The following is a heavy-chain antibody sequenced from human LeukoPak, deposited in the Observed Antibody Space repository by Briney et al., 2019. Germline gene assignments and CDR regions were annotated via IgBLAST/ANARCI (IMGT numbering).Heavy chain of an antibody. CDR2: INPNSGGT. V-gene: IGHV1-2*02. CDR3: AREGPLLWFGDSLNWFDP. CDR1: GYTFTGYY. D-gene: IGHD3-10*01. J-gene: IGHJ5*02. Sequence: GASVKVSCKASGYTFTGYYMHWVRQAPGQGLEWMGWINPNSGGTNYAQKFQGRVTMTRDTSISTAYMELSRLRSDDTAVYYCAREGPLLWFGDSLNWFDPWGPGTLVTVSS.